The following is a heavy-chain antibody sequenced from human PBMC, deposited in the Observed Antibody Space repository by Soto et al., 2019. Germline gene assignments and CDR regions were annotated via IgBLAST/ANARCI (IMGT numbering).Heavy chain of an antibody. CDR2: INPNSGGT. D-gene: IGHD3-3*01. CDR1: GYTFTGYY. Sequence: GASVKVSCKASGYTFTGYYMHWVRQAPGQGLEWMGWINPNSGGTNYAQKFQGRVTMTRDTSISTAYMELSRLRSDDTAVYYCARAPVGSITIFFWATGGMDVWGQGTTVTVSS. CDR3: ARAPVGSITIFFWATGGMDV. V-gene: IGHV1-2*02. J-gene: IGHJ6*02.